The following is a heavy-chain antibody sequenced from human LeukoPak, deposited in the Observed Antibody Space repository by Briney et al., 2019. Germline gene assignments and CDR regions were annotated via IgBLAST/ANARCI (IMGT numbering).Heavy chain of an antibody. J-gene: IGHJ4*02. Sequence: SETLSLTCGVSGYSISNTYYWGWIRQPPGKGLEWIASIYNRGSTYYNPSLKSRVTISVDTSKNQFSLKLSSVTAADTAVYYCARNVSTGYFDYWGQGTLVTVSS. D-gene: IGHD3-10*02. V-gene: IGHV4-38-2*01. CDR1: GYSISNTYY. CDR3: ARNVSTGYFDY. CDR2: IYNRGST.